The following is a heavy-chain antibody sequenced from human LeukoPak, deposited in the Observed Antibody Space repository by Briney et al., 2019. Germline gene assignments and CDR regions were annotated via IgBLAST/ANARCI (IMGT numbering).Heavy chain of an antibody. Sequence: ASVKVSCKASGYTFTGYYMHWVRQAPGQGLEWMGWINPNSGGTNYAQKFQGRVTMTRDTSISPAYMELSRLRSDDTAVYYCARLTYYYGSGSSNYFDYWGQGTLVTVSS. CDR1: GYTFTGYY. J-gene: IGHJ4*02. CDR3: ARLTYYYGSGSSNYFDY. V-gene: IGHV1-2*02. CDR2: INPNSGGT. D-gene: IGHD3-10*01.